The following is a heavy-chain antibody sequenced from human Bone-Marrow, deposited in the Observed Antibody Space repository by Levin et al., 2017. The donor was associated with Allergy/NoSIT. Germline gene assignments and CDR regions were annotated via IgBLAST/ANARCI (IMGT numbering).Heavy chain of an antibody. CDR3: ARWSPAYGLFEY. D-gene: IGHD4-17*01. J-gene: IGHJ4*02. Sequence: PSETLSLTCTVSGGSISSYYWSWIRQPPGKGLEWIGYIYYSGITNYNPSLKSRVTISVDTSKNHFSLKLSSVTAADTAVFYCARWSPAYGLFEYWGQGILVSVSS. CDR2: IYYSGIT. V-gene: IGHV4-59*08. CDR1: GGSISSYY.